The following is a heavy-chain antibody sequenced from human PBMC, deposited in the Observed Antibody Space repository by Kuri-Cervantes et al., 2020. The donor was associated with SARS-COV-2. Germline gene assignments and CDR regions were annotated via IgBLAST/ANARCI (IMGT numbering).Heavy chain of an antibody. CDR1: GFTFSSYG. CDR2: ISYDGSNK. Sequence: GGSLRLSCAASGFTFSSYGMHWVRQAPGKGLEWVAVISYDGSNKYYADSVKGRFTISRDNSKNTLYLQMNSLRPEDTGVYYCAKMGDNHSKGDYGNEVWGQGITVTVSS. V-gene: IGHV3-30*18. D-gene: IGHD3-16*01. CDR3: AKMGDNHSKGDYGNEV. J-gene: IGHJ6*02.